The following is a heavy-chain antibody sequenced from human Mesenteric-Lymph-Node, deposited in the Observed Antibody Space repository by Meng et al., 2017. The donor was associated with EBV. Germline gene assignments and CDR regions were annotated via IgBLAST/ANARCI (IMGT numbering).Heavy chain of an antibody. CDR2: IYHFGSP. J-gene: IGHJ4*02. V-gene: IGHV4-30-2*01. CDR1: GGSVSSGGYS. Sequence: QLKRQEFGSGLVKPSQTLSLTCAVSGGSVSSGGYSWSWIRQPPGKGLEWIGYIYHFGSPNYNPSLKSRVTISVDRSKNQFSLNLTSMTAADTAVYYCARRGIAEGFDFWGQGTLVTVSS. CDR3: ARRGIAEGFDF.